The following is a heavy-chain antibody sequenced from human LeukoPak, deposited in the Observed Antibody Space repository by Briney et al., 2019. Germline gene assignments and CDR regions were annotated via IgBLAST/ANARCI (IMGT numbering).Heavy chain of an antibody. D-gene: IGHD2-2*01. CDR3: GRAGPVTKDHFIDV. CDR1: GFTFSSYD. J-gene: IGHJ6*03. CDR2: IATAGDT. Sequence: GGSLRLSCAASGFTFSSYDMHWVRQATGKGLEWVSGIATAGDTYYPGSVKGRFTISRENAKNSLYLQMHSLRAGDTAVYYCGRAGPVTKDHFIDVWGKGTTVTVSS. V-gene: IGHV3-13*01.